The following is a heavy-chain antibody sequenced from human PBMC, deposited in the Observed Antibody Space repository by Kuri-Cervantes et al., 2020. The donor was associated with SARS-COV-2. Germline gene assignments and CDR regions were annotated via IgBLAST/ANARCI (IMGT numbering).Heavy chain of an antibody. V-gene: IGHV1-69*04. CDR1: GGTFSSYT. CDR2: IIPILGIA. Sequence: SVKVSCKASGGTFSSYTISWVRQAPGQGLEWMGRIIPILGIANYAQKFQGRVTITADKSTSTASMELSSLRSEDTAVYYCARDRVLDSGSYYDYWGQGTLVTVSS. CDR3: ARDRVLDSGSYYDY. J-gene: IGHJ4*02. D-gene: IGHD1-26*01.